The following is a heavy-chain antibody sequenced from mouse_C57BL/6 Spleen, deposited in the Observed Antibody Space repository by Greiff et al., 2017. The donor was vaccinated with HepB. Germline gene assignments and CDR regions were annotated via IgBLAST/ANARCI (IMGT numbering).Heavy chain of an antibody. V-gene: IGHV1-18*01. J-gene: IGHJ2*01. CDR2: INPNNGGT. CDR3: ARSTRVTSYYIDY. D-gene: IGHD2-2*01. CDR1: GYTFTDYN. Sequence: VQLQQSGPELVKPGASVKIPCKASGYTFTDYNMDWVKQSHGKSLEWIGDINPNNGGTNYNQKFKGKATLTVDKSSSTAYMGLRSLTSADAAVYDCARSTRVTSYYIDYWGQRTTLTVSS.